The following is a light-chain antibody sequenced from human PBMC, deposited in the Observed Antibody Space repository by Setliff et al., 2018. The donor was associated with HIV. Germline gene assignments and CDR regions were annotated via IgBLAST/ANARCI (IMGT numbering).Light chain of an antibody. CDR1: SSDIGGYNY. J-gene: IGLJ3*02. V-gene: IGLV2-14*01. CDR2: EVS. CDR3: ISYTSSITWV. Sequence: QSALTQPASVSGSPGQSITISCTGTSSDIGGYNYVSWYQQHPGKVPKLTIYEVSNRPSGVSDRFTGSKSGNTASLTISGLQAEDEADYYCISYTSSITWVFGGGTK.